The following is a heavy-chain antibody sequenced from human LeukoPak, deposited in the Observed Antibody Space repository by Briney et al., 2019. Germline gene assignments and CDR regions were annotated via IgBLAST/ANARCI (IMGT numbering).Heavy chain of an antibody. CDR3: ARESRDSGINYNWFDP. J-gene: IGHJ5*02. Sequence: GGSLRLSCAASGFTFDDYAMHWVRQAPGKGLEWVAVISYDGSNKYYADSVKGRFTISRDNSKNTLYLQMNSLRAEDTAVYYCARESRDSGINYNWFDPWGQGTLVTVSS. CDR2: ISYDGSNK. V-gene: IGHV3-30-3*01. CDR1: GFTFDDYA. D-gene: IGHD1-26*01.